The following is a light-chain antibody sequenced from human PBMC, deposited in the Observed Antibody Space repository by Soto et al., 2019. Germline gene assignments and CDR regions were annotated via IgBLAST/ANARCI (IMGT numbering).Light chain of an antibody. J-gene: IGKJ1*01. Sequence: VMTQSPATLSVSPGEKVTLSCRASESVSTNLAWYQQRPGQAPRVVVYGASVRATGVPDRFRGSGSRTEFTLTISGLQSEDFATYYCQQYHNWWTFGQGTKVEV. CDR1: ESVSTN. V-gene: IGKV3-15*01. CDR2: GAS. CDR3: QQYHNWWT.